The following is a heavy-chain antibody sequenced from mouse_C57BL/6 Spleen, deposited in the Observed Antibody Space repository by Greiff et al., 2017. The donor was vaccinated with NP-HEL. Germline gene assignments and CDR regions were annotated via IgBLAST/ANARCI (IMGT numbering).Heavy chain of an antibody. CDR1: GYTFTGYN. V-gene: IGHV1-22*01. CDR3: ARYDGYYGGFAY. Sequence: VQLQQSGPELVKPGASVKMSCKASGYTFTGYNMHWVKQSHGKSLEWIGYINPNNGGTSYNQKFKGKATLTVNKSSSTAYMELRSLTSEDSAVYYCARYDGYYGGFAYWGQGTLVTVSA. D-gene: IGHD2-3*01. CDR2: INPNNGGT. J-gene: IGHJ3*01.